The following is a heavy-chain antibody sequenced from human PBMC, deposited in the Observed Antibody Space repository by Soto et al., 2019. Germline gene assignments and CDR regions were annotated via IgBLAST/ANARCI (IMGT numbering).Heavy chain of an antibody. CDR3: AIDLNWDST. J-gene: IGHJ4*02. Sequence: EVQLVESGGGLVQPGGSLRLSCAASGFSFSSKWMTWVRQPPGKGLEWVASVKPDGGETYYIASVKGRFTISRDNAKNSLYLEVNSLTVGDTAIYYCAIDLNWDSTWGQGTLVIVSS. CDR1: GFSFSSKW. V-gene: IGHV3-7*03. D-gene: IGHD1-26*01. CDR2: VKPDGGET.